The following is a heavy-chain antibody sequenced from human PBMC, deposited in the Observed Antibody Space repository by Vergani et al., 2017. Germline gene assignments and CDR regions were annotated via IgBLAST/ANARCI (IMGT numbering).Heavy chain of an antibody. D-gene: IGHD6-13*01. V-gene: IGHV3-7*01. Sequence: EVQLVESGGGLVQPGGSLRLSCAASGFTFSSYWMSWVRQAPGKGLEWVANIKQDGSEKYYVDSVKGRFTISRDNAKNSLYLQMNSLRAEDTAVDYCARDAVWKQQRVLIDYWGQGTLVSVSA. CDR3: ARDAVWKQQRVLIDY. CDR1: GFTFSSYW. J-gene: IGHJ4*02. CDR2: IKQDGSEK.